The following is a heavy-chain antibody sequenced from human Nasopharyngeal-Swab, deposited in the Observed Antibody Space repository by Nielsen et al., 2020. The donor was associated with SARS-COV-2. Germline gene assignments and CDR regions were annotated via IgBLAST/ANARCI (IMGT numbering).Heavy chain of an antibody. J-gene: IGHJ4*02. V-gene: IGHV4-39*01. Sequence: SETLSLTCTVSGGSISSSSYYWGSIRQPPGKGLEWIGSIYYSGSTYYNPSLKSRVTISVDTSKNQFSLKLSSVTAANTAVYYCARHDSGWYQGCFDYWGQGTLVTVSS. CDR3: ARHDSGWYQGCFDY. CDR2: IYYSGST. CDR1: GGSISSSSYY. D-gene: IGHD6-19*01.